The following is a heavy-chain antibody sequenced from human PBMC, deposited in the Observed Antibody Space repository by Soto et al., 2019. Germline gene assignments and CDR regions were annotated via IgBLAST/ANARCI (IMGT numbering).Heavy chain of an antibody. D-gene: IGHD3-10*01. J-gene: IGHJ6*02. Sequence: QVQLVQSGAEVKKPGSSVKVSCKASGGTFSRYAFSWVRQAPGQGLEWMGGIVPIYGTRGFAQKFQGRLTITADAPTRTAYMELSSLRSEDTAVYYCARDLDYYGSGSHYYYGMGVWGQGTTVTVSS. CDR2: IVPIYGTR. CDR3: ARDLDYYGSGSHYYYGMGV. V-gene: IGHV1-69*01. CDR1: GGTFSRYA.